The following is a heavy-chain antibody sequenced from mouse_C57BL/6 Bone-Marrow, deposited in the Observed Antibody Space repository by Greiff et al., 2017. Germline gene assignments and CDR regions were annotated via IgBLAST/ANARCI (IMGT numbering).Heavy chain of an antibody. Sequence: QVQLQQSGAELVRPGTSVKVSCKASGYAFTNYLIEWVKQRPGQGLEWIGVINPGSGGTNYNEKFKGKATLTAEKSSSTAYMQLSSLTSEDSAVFFCARYYYGSYFDYWGQGTTLTVSS. CDR1: GYAFTNYL. CDR3: ARYYYGSYFDY. CDR2: INPGSGGT. J-gene: IGHJ2*01. D-gene: IGHD1-1*01. V-gene: IGHV1-54*01.